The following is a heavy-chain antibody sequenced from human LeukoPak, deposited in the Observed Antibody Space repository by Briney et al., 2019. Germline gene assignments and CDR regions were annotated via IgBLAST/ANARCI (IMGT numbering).Heavy chain of an antibody. CDR2: IYNAGST. Sequence: PSQTLSLTCTVSGGSISSGGYFWSWIRQPVGKGLEWIGRIYNAGSTNYNPSLQSRVTISLDTSKNQFSLRLSFVTAADTAVYYCAIGCSETTCYRGGFDYWGQGALVTVSS. V-gene: IGHV4-61*02. D-gene: IGHD2-2*01. CDR3: AIGCSETTCYRGGFDY. CDR1: GGSISSGGYF. J-gene: IGHJ4*02.